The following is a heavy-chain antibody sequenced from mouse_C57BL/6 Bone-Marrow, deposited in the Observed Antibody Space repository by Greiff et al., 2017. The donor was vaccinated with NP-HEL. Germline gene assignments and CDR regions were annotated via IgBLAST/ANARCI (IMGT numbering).Heavy chain of an antibody. J-gene: IGHJ3*01. V-gene: IGHV1-81*01. CDR3: ADRHYYGSSYVTWFAY. Sequence: VQLQQSGAELARPGASVKLSCKASGYTFTSYGISWVKQRTGQGLEWIGEIYPRSGNTYYNEKFKGKATLTADKSSSTAYMELRSLTSEDSAVYFCADRHYYGSSYVTWFAYWGQGTLVTVSA. D-gene: IGHD1-1*01. CDR1: GYTFTSYG. CDR2: IYPRSGNT.